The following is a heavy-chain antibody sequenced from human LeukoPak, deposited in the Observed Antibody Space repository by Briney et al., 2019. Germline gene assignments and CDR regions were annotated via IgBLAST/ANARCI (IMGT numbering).Heavy chain of an antibody. CDR2: IYSGGST. Sequence: GGSLRLSCAASGFTVSNSYVSWVRQAPGKGLEWVSVIYSGGSTYYADSVKGRFTTSRDNAKNTLYLQMNSLRAEDTAVYYCAREDSYYYGSGSYPFDYWGQGTLVTVSS. D-gene: IGHD3-10*01. V-gene: IGHV3-66*01. J-gene: IGHJ4*02. CDR3: AREDSYYYGSGSYPFDY. CDR1: GFTVSNSY.